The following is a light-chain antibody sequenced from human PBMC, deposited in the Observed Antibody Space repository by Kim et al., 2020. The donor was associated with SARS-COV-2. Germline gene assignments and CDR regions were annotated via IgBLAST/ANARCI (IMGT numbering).Light chain of an antibody. CDR1: QSVDRW. Sequence: CAYIGDRVSITCRASQSVDRWLAGYQQRPEKAPKLLIYDATVLKSGVPSRFSGRGSGTEFTLTITSLQPDDCGTYYCKQYSTYSYSLGQGTKLEI. CDR3: KQYSTYSYS. J-gene: IGKJ2*03. CDR2: DAT. V-gene: IGKV1-5*01.